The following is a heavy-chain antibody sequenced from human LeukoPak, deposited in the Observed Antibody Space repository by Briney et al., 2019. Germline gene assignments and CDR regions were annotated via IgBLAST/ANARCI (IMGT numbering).Heavy chain of an antibody. CDR2: IKSDGSST. D-gene: IGHD1-1*01. J-gene: IGHJ5*02. CDR3: ARRRNDGSNWFDP. CDR1: GFTFSTYW. Sequence: GGSLRLSCAASGFTFSTYWMHWVRQAPGKGLVWVSHIKSDGSSTNYADSVKGRFTIPRDNAKNTLYLQMNSLRAEDTAVYYCARRRNDGSNWFDPWGQGTLVTVSS. V-gene: IGHV3-74*01.